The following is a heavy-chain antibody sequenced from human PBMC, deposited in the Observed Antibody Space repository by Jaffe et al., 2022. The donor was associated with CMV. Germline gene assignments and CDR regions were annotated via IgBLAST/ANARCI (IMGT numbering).Heavy chain of an antibody. CDR3: ARDSRAPVQLERRQGFDY. D-gene: IGHD1-1*01. CDR1: GYTFTSYG. Sequence: QVQLVQSGAEVKKPGASVKVSCKASGYTFTSYGISWVRQAPGQGLEWMGWISAYNGNTNYAQKLQGRVTMTTDTSTSTAYMELRSLRSDDTAVYYCARDSRAPVQLERRQGFDYWGQGTLVTVSS. J-gene: IGHJ4*02. CDR2: ISAYNGNT. V-gene: IGHV1-18*01.